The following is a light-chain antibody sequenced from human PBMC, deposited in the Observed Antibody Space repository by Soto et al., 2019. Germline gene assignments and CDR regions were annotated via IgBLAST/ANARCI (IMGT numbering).Light chain of an antibody. CDR2: DVD. Sequence: QSALSQPPSASGSPGQSVTISCTGTSSGVGGYNFVSWYQHHPGKAPKLMIYDVDKRPSGVPDRFSGSKSGYTASLTVSGLQAEDEADYFCSSYAGSNTYVFGAGTKATVL. V-gene: IGLV2-8*01. CDR3: SSYAGSNTYV. CDR1: SSGVGGYNF. J-gene: IGLJ1*01.